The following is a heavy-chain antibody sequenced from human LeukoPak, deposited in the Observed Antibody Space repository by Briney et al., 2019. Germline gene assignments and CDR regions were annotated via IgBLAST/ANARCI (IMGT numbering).Heavy chain of an antibody. V-gene: IGHV4-34*01. CDR1: GGSFNGYD. CDR2: INHSGSP. CDR3: AIKPPSGWFGTGWLDP. Sequence: SETLSLTCAVYGGSFNGYDWTWIRQPPGQGLEWIGEINHSGSPNYNPSLQSRLTISIDTSRNQFSLKLNSVTAADTAVYYCAIKPPSGWFGTGWLDPWGQGTLVTVSS. D-gene: IGHD3-10*01. J-gene: IGHJ5*02.